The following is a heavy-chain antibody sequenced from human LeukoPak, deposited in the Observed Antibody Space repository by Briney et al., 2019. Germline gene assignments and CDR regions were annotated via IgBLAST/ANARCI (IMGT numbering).Heavy chain of an antibody. CDR1: GFTFSSYE. V-gene: IGHV3-48*03. J-gene: IGHJ6*03. Sequence: GGSLRLSCAASGFTFSSYEMNWVRQAPGKGLECVSYISSSGSTIYYADSVKGPFTISRDNSKNTVYLQVDSLRSEDTAVYFCATSRITLIGDYMDFWGRGTAVTVSS. CDR3: ATSRITLIGDYMDF. CDR2: ISSSGSTI. D-gene: IGHD3-22*01.